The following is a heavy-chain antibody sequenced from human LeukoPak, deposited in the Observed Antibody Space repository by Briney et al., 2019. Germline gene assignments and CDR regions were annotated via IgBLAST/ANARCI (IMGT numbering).Heavy chain of an antibody. V-gene: IGHV4-34*09. CDR2: IYYSGST. J-gene: IGHJ3*02. D-gene: IGHD3-22*01. Sequence: PSETLSLTCAVYGGSFSGYYWSWIRQPPGKGLEWIGHIYYSGSTYYNPSLKSRVTISVDTSKNQFSLKLSSVTAADTAVYYCARERGRTYYYDSSGFWGVLDIWGQGTMVTVSS. CDR3: ARERGRTYYYDSSGFWGVLDI. CDR1: GGSFSGYY.